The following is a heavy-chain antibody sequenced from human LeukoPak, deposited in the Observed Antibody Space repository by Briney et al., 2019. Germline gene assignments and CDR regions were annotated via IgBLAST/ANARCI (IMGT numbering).Heavy chain of an antibody. CDR2: ISAYNGNT. V-gene: IGHV1-18*01. CDR1: GYTFTSYG. CDR3: ARVRNSGFRYVDS. J-gene: IGHJ4*02. D-gene: IGHD5-12*01. Sequence: SVKVSCKASGYTFTSYGISWVRQAPGQGLEWVGWISAYNGNTNYAQKLQGRVTMTTDTSTSTAYMDLRSLRSDDTAVYYCARVRNSGFRYVDSWGQGTLVTVSS.